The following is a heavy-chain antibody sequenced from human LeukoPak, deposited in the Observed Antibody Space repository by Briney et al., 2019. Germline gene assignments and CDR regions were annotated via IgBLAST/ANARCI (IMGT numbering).Heavy chain of an antibody. CDR3: ARKVTTVTHVYYYYGMDV. V-gene: IGHV1-46*01. Sequence: ASVKVSCKASGYTFTSYYMHWVRQAPGQGLEWMGIINPSGGSTSYAQKFQGRVTMTTDTSTSTAYMELRSLRSDDTAVYYCARKVTTVTHVYYYYGMDVWGQGTTVTVSS. J-gene: IGHJ6*02. CDR2: INPSGGST. CDR1: GYTFTSYY. D-gene: IGHD4-17*01.